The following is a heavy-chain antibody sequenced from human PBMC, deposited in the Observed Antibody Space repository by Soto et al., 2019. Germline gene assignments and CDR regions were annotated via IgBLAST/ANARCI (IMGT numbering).Heavy chain of an antibody. Sequence: QVQLQESGPGLVKPSETLSLTCTVSGGSISSYYWSWIRQPPGKGLEWIGYFYYSGSTNYNPSLKSQVTRSVDTSKNQFSLKLSSGTAADTAVYYCARLDFSGGGSFDTRTSDWYFDLWGRGTLVTVSS. CDR2: FYYSGST. J-gene: IGHJ2*01. V-gene: IGHV4-59*08. D-gene: IGHD2-15*01. CDR1: GGSISSYY. CDR3: ARLDFSGGGSFDTRTSDWYFDL.